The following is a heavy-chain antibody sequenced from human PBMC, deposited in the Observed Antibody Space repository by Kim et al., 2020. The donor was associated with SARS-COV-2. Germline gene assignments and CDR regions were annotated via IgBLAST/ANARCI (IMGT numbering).Heavy chain of an antibody. V-gene: IGHV4-34*01. Sequence: SETLSLTCAVYGGSFSGYYWSWIRQPPGKGLEWIGEINHSGSTNYNPSLKSRVTISVDTSKNQFSLKLSSVTAADTAVYYCARGRGGTTVVTLGLGYYYYYGMDGGGQGTTVTVSS. J-gene: IGHJ6*02. CDR2: INHSGST. D-gene: IGHD4-17*01. CDR3: ARGRGGTTVVTLGLGYYYYYGMDG. CDR1: GGSFSGYY.